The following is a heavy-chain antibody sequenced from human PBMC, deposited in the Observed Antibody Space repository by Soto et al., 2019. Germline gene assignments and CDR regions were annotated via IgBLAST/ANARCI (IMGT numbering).Heavy chain of an antibody. J-gene: IGHJ5*02. CDR3: ARSCSSTSCYRGWFDP. CDR2: INPNSGGT. Sequence: ASVKVSCKASGYTFTGYYMHWVRQAPGQGLEWMGWINPNSGGTNYAQKFQGRVTMTRDTSTSTAYMELSRLRSDDTAVYYCARSCSSTSCYRGWFDPWGQGTLVTVSS. V-gene: IGHV1-2*02. CDR1: GYTFTGYY. D-gene: IGHD2-2*02.